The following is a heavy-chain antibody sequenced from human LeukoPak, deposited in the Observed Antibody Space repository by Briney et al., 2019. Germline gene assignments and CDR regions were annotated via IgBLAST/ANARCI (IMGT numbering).Heavy chain of an antibody. CDR2: IIPIFGTA. Sequence: ASVKVSCKASGGTFSSYAISWVRQAPGQGLEWMGGIIPIFGTANYAQKFQGRVTSTTDESTSTAYMELSSLRSEDTAVYYCAREAGAVADHGGFDPWGQGTLVTVSS. CDR1: GGTFSSYA. D-gene: IGHD6-19*01. J-gene: IGHJ5*02. V-gene: IGHV1-69*05. CDR3: AREAGAVADHGGFDP.